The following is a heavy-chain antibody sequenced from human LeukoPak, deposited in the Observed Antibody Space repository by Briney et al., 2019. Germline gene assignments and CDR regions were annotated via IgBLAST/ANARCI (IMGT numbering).Heavy chain of an antibody. D-gene: IGHD2-2*01. CDR2: IYHSGST. CDR1: GYSISSGYY. Sequence: SETLSLTCTVSGYSISSGYYWGWIRQPPGKGLEWIGSIYHSGSTHYNPSLKSRVTLSVDTSKNQFSLKLSSVTAADTAMYYCARRGYCSSTSCLYFQHWGQGTLVTVYS. CDR3: ARRGYCSSTSCLYFQH. J-gene: IGHJ1*01. V-gene: IGHV4-38-2*02.